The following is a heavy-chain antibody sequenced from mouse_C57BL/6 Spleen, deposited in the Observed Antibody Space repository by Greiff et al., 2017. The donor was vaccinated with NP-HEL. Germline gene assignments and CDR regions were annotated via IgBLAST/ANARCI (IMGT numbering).Heavy chain of an antibody. CDR3: ARSPPGDYDKGAMDY. CDR2: INPYNGGT. Sequence: EVQLVESGPVLVKPGASVKMSCKASGYTFTDYYMNWVKQSHGKSLEWIGVINPYNGGTSYNQKVKGKATLTVDKSSSTAYMELNSLTSEDSAVYYCARSPPGDYDKGAMDYWGQGTSVTVSS. V-gene: IGHV1-19*01. J-gene: IGHJ4*01. CDR1: GYTFTDYY. D-gene: IGHD2-4*01.